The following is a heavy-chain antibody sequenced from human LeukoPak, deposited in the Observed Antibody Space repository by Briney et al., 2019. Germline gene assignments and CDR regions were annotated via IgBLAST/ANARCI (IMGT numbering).Heavy chain of an antibody. J-gene: IGHJ4*01. CDR3: AKGIYSSGWSYFDY. CDR2: LSGSGITT. D-gene: IGHD6-19*01. V-gene: IGHV3-23*01. Sequence: GGSLRLSCAASGFTFSNSAMSWVRQAPGKVLEWVSTLSGSGITTYYADSVKGRFTISRDSSKNTLYLQMNSLRAEDTAVSYCAKGIYSSGWSYFDYWGHGTLVTVSS. CDR1: GFTFSNSA.